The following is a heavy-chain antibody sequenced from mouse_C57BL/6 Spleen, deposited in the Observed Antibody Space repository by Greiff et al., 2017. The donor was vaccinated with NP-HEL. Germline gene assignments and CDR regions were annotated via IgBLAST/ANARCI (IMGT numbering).Heavy chain of an antibody. CDR1: GYTFTSYW. Sequence: VQLQQPGAELVRPGTSVKLSCKASGYTFTSYWMHWVKQRPGQGLEWIGVIDPSDSYTNYNQKFKGKATLTVDKSSSTAYMQLSSLTSEDSAVYYCALGYYFDYWGQGTTLTVSS. J-gene: IGHJ2*01. CDR2: IDPSDSYT. CDR3: ALGYYFDY. V-gene: IGHV1-59*01.